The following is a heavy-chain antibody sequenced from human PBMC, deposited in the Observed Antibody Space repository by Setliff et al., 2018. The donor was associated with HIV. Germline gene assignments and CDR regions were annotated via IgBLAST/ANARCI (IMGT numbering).Heavy chain of an antibody. V-gene: IGHV3-33*03. CDR1: EFAFSNYA. CDR2: IWPDGSNK. CDR3: VKSQWLRFDVFDV. J-gene: IGHJ3*01. Sequence: GGSLRLSCAASEFAFSNYAMTWVRQTPGKGLEWVALIWPDGSNKYYADAVKGRFTISRDNAKNSLYLHMNSLRAEDSAVYYCVKSQWLRFDVFDVWGQGTMVTVSS. D-gene: IGHD5-12*01.